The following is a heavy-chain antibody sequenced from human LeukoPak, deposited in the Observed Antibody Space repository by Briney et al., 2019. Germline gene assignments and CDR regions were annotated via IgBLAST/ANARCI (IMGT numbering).Heavy chain of an antibody. V-gene: IGHV1-2*02. D-gene: IGHD3-22*01. CDR1: GYTFTGYY. J-gene: IGHJ3*02. CDR2: INPNSGGT. CDR3: ARGRGSLNYYDSGNDAFDI. Sequence: VASVKVSCKASGYTFTGYYMHWVRQAPGQGLEWMGWINPNSGGTNYAQKFQGRVTMTRDTSISTAYMELSRLRSDDTAIYYCARGRGSLNYYDSGNDAFDIWGQGTMVTVSS.